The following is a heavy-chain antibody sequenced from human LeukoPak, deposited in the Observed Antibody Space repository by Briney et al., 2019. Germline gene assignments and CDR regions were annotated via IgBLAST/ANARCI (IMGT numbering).Heavy chain of an antibody. CDR3: ARGGGSESYYLYYGMDV. CDR2: INHSGST. CDR1: VGSLSGYY. V-gene: IGHV4-34*01. D-gene: IGHD1-26*01. J-gene: IGHJ6*02. Sequence: SETLSLTCAVYVGSLSGYYWSWIRQPPGKGLEWIGEINHSGSTNYNPSLKSRVTISVDTSKNQFSLKLSSVTAADTAVYYCARGGGSESYYLYYGMDVWGQGTTVTVSS.